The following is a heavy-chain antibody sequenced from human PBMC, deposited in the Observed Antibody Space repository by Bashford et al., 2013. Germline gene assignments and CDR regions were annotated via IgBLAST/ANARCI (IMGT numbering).Heavy chain of an antibody. CDR2: INHSGST. CDR1: VGPSVVTT. CDR3: ARVESVPAVTARYYYYYYYGMDV. V-gene: IGHV4-34*01. Sequence: SETPVPHPALSMVGPSVVTTGAGSASPQGKGLEWIGEINHSGSTNYNPSLKSRVTISVDTSKNQFSLKLSSVTAADTAVYYCARVESVPAVTARYYYYYYYGMDVWG. D-gene: IGHD2-21*02. J-gene: IGHJ6*01.